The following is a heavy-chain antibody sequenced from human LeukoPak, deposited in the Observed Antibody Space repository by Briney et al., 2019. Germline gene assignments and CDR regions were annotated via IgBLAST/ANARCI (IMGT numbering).Heavy chain of an antibody. Sequence: GGSLRLSCAASGFTFNNYAMNWVRQAPGKGLEWVSVISGSGGTTYYADSVKGRFTISRDSSKNTPYLQMNSLRAEDTAEYYCAKVSGGGLYYDGMDVWGQGTTVTVSS. CDR2: ISGSGGTT. J-gene: IGHJ6*02. D-gene: IGHD1-14*01. CDR1: GFTFNNYA. V-gene: IGHV3-23*01. CDR3: AKVSGGGLYYDGMDV.